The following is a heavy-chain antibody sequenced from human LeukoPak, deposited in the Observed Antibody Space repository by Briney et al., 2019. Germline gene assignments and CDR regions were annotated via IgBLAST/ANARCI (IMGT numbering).Heavy chain of an antibody. CDR1: GGSISSYY. V-gene: IGHV4-59*08. J-gene: IGHJ4*02. CDR3: ARQLRGEAVAGHLQPFDY. Sequence: PSETLSLTCTVSGGSISSYYWNWIRQPPGKGLDWIGYIYYSGSTNYNPSLKSRVTISVDTSKNQFSLKLSSVTAADTAVYFCARQLRGEAVAGHLQPFDYWGQGTLVTVSS. D-gene: IGHD6-19*01. CDR2: IYYSGST.